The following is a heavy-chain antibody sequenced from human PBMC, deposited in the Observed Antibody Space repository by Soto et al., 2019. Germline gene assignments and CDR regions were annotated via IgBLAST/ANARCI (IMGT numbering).Heavy chain of an antibody. Sequence: EVQLVESGGGLVKPGGSLRLSCAASGFTFSSYSMNWVRQAPGKGLEWVSSISSSSSYIYYADSVKGRFTISRDNAKNSLYLQMNSLRAEDTAVYYCARDLIIVGATNSGYWGQGTLVTVSS. CDR2: ISSSSSYI. V-gene: IGHV3-21*01. CDR1: GFTFSSYS. CDR3: ARDLIIVGATNSGY. D-gene: IGHD1-26*01. J-gene: IGHJ4*02.